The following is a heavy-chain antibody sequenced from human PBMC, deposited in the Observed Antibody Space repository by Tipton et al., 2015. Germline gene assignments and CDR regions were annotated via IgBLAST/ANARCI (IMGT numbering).Heavy chain of an antibody. Sequence: LSLTCAASGFLFNTYWMTWVRQGPGKGLEWVANINQDGTEKYYVDSVKGRFTISRDNAKNSLYLQLNSVSLDDTADYYCARTEAASRYFAHYYGMDVWGQGTTVTVSS. V-gene: IGHV3-7*05. CDR3: ARTEAASRYFAHYYGMDV. D-gene: IGHD6-6*01. J-gene: IGHJ6*02. CDR2: INQDGTEK. CDR1: GFLFNTYW.